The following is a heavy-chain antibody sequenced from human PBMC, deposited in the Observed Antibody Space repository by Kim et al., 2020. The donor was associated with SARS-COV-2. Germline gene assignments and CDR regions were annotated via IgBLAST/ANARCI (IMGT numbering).Heavy chain of an antibody. J-gene: IGHJ4*02. CDR3: AKGWVIVVVPGFDY. V-gene: IGHV3-23*01. Sequence: ADSGKGRFTISRDNSKNTLYLQMNSLRAEDTAVYYCAKGWVIVVVPGFDYWGQGTLVTVSS. D-gene: IGHD2-2*01.